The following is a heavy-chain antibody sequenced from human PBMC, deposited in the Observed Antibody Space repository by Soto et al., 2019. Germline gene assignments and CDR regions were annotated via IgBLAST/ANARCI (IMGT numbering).Heavy chain of an antibody. CDR1: GYSFAGYW. CDR3: ARQIYDSDTGPNFQYYFDS. V-gene: IGHV5-10-1*01. CDR2: IDPSDSQT. J-gene: IGHJ4*02. D-gene: IGHD3-22*01. Sequence: PGESLKIYCKGSGYSFAGYWITWVRQKPGKGLEWMGRIDPSDSQTYYSPSFRGHVTISVTKSITTVFLQWSSLRASDTAMYYCARQIYDSDTGPNFQYYFDSWGQGTPVTVSS.